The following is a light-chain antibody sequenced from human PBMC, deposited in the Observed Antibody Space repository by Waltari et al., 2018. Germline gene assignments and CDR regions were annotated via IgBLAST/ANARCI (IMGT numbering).Light chain of an antibody. V-gene: IGKV4-1*01. J-gene: IGKJ4*01. Sequence: DIVMTQSPDALAVSLGERATIHCKSSQSILSSSNNKNYLAWYQQKPGQPPKLLIYCASTRESGVPDRFTGSGSGTDFTLTISSLQAEDVAAYYCQQYYTTPLTFGGGTKVEIK. CDR3: QQYYTTPLT. CDR2: CAS. CDR1: QSILSSSNNKNY.